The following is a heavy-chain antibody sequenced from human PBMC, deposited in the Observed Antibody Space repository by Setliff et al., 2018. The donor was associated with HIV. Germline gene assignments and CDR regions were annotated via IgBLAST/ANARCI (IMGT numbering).Heavy chain of an antibody. J-gene: IGHJ6*03. CDR3: ARGTLFYYYYYYMDV. CDR1: GGSFSGYY. V-gene: IGHV4-34*01. Sequence: PSETLSLTCAVYGGSFSGYYWSWIRQPPGKGLEWIGEINHSGSTNYNPSLKSRVTISVDTSKNQFSLKLSSVTVADTAVYYCARGTLFYYYYYYMDVWGKGTTVTVSS. CDR2: INHSGST.